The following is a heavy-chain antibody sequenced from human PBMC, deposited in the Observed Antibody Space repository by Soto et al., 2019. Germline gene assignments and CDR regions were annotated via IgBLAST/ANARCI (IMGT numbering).Heavy chain of an antibody. V-gene: IGHV3-23*01. Sequence: GGSLRLSCAASGFTFSSYAMSWVRQAPGKGLEWVSAISGSGGSTYYADSVKGRFTVSRDNAKNTLFLHMNGLRAEETAVYYCARGPPLEYCSSTSDYVTDVWGPGTTVTV. J-gene: IGHJ6*02. CDR3: ARGPPLEYCSSTSDYVTDV. D-gene: IGHD2-2*01. CDR2: ISGSGGST. CDR1: GFTFSSYA.